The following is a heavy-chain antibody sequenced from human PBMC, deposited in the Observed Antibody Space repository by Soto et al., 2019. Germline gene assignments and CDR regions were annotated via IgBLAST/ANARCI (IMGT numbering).Heavy chain of an antibody. V-gene: IGHV4-31*03. Sequence: SETLSLTCTVSGGSISSGGYYWSWIRQHPGKGLEWIGYIYYSGSTYYNPSLKSRVTISVDTSKNQFSLKLSSVTAADTAVYYCARGVRYDLWSGSVYYYYMDVWGKGTTVTVSS. D-gene: IGHD3-3*01. CDR3: ARGVRYDLWSGSVYYYYMDV. CDR1: GGSISSGGYY. J-gene: IGHJ6*03. CDR2: IYYSGST.